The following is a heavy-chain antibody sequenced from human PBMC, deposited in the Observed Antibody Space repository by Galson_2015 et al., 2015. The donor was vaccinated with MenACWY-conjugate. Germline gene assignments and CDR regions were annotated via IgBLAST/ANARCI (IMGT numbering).Heavy chain of an antibody. V-gene: IGHV4-34*01. J-gene: IGHJ4*02. D-gene: IGHD5-18*01. CDR3: ARARGRGGVDTAMPWTFDY. CDR1: GGSFSGYY. Sequence: SETLSLTCAVYGGSFSGYYWSWIRQPPGKGLEWIGSIYYSGSTYYNPSLKSRVTISVDTSKNQFSLKLSSVTAADTAVYYCARARGRGGVDTAMPWTFDYWGQGTLVTVSS. CDR2: IYYSGST.